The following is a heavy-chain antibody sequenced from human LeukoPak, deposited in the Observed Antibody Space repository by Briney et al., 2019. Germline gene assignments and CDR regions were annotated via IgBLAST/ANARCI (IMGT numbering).Heavy chain of an antibody. CDR3: AREASSAHNWFDP. Sequence: ASVKVSCMASVYSFTGYYMQWVRLAPGQELEWLGWINPNSGGTNYAQKVQGRVTMTRDTSISTAYMELSRLRSDDTALYYCAREASSAHNWFDPWGQGTLVTVSS. CDR1: VYSFTGYY. CDR2: INPNSGGT. V-gene: IGHV1-2*02. J-gene: IGHJ5*02. D-gene: IGHD3-22*01.